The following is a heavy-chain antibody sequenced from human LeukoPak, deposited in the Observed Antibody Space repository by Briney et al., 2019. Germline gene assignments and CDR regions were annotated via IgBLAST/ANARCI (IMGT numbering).Heavy chain of an antibody. CDR1: GFTFSSYG. D-gene: IGHD3-22*01. J-gene: IGHJ3*02. CDR3: ARGGRMAMIVVVNDAFDI. V-gene: IGHV3-33*01. CDR2: IWYDGSNK. Sequence: GGSLRLPCAASGFTFSSYGMHWVRQAPGKGLEWVAVIWYDGSNKYYADSVKGRFTISRDNSKNTLYLQMNSLRAEDTAVYYCARGGRMAMIVVVNDAFDIWGQGTMVTVSS.